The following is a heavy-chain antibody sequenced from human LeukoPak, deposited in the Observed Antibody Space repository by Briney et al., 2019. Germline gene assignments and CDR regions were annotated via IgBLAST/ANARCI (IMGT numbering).Heavy chain of an antibody. J-gene: IGHJ4*02. D-gene: IGHD5-24*01. Sequence: PGGSLKLSCAASGFTFNDYAMHWVRQAPGKGLEWVSLISWDGGSTYYADSVKGRFTISGDNSKNSLYLYMDSPRVEDTALYYCAKDSRDGYNLPNYWGQGTLVTVSS. CDR3: AKDSRDGYNLPNY. CDR2: ISWDGGST. V-gene: IGHV3-43D*04. CDR1: GFTFNDYA.